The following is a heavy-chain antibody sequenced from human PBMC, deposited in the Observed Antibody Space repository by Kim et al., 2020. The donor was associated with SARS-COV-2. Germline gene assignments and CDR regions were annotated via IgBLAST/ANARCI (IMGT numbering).Heavy chain of an antibody. J-gene: IGHJ6*02. V-gene: IGHV3-49*04. Sequence: GGALRLSCAASGFTFAAYGVSWVRHAPGQGLEWIGFIRSKVHGGTIDYAASLKGRLTISRDDSKSFAYLQMNSLKTEDTAVYNCSRARVMDVGGHGTTAT. CDR2: IRSKVHGGTI. CDR1: GFTFAAYG. CDR3: SRARVMDV.